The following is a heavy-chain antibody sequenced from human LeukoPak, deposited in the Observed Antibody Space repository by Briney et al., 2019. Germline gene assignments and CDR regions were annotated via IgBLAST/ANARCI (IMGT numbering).Heavy chain of an antibody. CDR3: ARASSGYYHLFDP. V-gene: IGHV4-34*01. D-gene: IGHD3-22*01. Sequence: IPSETLSLTCAVYGGSFSGYYWSWIRQPPGKGLEWIGEINHSGSTNYNPSLKGRVTISVGTSKNQFSLKLSSVTAADTAVYYCARASSGYYHLFDPWGQGTLVTVSS. CDR1: GGSFSGYY. J-gene: IGHJ5*02. CDR2: INHSGST.